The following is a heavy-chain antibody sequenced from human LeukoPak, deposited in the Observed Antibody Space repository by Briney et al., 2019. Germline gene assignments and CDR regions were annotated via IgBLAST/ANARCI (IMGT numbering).Heavy chain of an antibody. CDR2: IYYSGST. J-gene: IGHJ5*02. V-gene: IGHV4-59*08. Sequence: PSETLSLTCTVSGGSISSYYWSWIRQPPGKGLEWIGYIYYSGSTNYNPSLKSRVTISVDTSKIQFSLKLSSVTAADTAVYYCATLTYGSGSYYNPWGQGTLVTVSS. D-gene: IGHD3-10*01. CDR3: ATLTYGSGSYYNP. CDR1: GGSISSYY.